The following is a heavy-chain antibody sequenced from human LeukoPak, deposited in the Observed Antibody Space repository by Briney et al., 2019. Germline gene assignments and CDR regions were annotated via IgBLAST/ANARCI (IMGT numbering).Heavy chain of an antibody. J-gene: IGHJ4*02. CDR1: GYTFTGYY. CDR2: INPNSGGT. CDR3: AKDIGYDILTGDFDY. D-gene: IGHD3-9*01. V-gene: IGHV1-2*02. Sequence: ASVKVSCKASGYTFTGYYMHWVRQAPGQGLEWMGWINPNSGGTNYAQKFQGRVTMTRDTSISTAYMELSSLRAEDTALYYCAKDIGYDILTGDFDYWGQGTLVTVSS.